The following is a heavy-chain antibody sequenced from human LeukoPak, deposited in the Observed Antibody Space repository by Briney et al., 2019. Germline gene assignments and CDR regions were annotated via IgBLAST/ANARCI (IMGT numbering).Heavy chain of an antibody. Sequence: SETLSLTCTVSGGSISSYYWSWIRQPPGKGLEWIGYIYYSGSTNYNPSLKSRVTMSVDTSKNQFSLKLSFVTAADTAVYYCARDHNMVRGVYDYWGQGTLVTVSS. CDR3: ARDHNMVRGVYDY. J-gene: IGHJ4*02. CDR2: IYYSGST. D-gene: IGHD3-10*01. V-gene: IGHV4-59*12. CDR1: GGSISSYY.